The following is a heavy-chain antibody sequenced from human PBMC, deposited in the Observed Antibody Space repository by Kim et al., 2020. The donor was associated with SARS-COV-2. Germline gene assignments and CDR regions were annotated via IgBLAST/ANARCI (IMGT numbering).Heavy chain of an antibody. Sequence: GESLKISCKTSGYTFTNYWIGWVRQTPGKGLEWMGIIYPGDSDARYNPSFQGQVTISVDKPISTAYLQWNGLRASDTALYYCARAEGSSWFGTYATYWGQGTLVTVSS. CDR2: IYPGDSDA. D-gene: IGHD6-13*01. J-gene: IGHJ4*02. V-gene: IGHV5-51*04. CDR3: ARAEGSSWFGTYATY. CDR1: GYTFTNYW.